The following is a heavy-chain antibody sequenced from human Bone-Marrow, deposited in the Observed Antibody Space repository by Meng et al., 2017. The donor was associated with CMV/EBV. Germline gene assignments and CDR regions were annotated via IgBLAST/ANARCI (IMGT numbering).Heavy chain of an antibody. CDR3: ARASFTTYDFWSGYFSPYYYYYGMDV. D-gene: IGHD3-3*01. V-gene: IGHV3-74*01. J-gene: IGHJ6*02. CDR1: GFTFSSYW. Sequence: GESLKISCAASGFTFSSYWMHWVRQAPGKGLVWVSRINSDGSSSSYADSVKGRFTISRDNAKNTLYLQMSSLRAEDTAVYYCARASFTTYDFWSGYFSPYYYYYGMDVWGQGTTVTVSS. CDR2: INSDGSSS.